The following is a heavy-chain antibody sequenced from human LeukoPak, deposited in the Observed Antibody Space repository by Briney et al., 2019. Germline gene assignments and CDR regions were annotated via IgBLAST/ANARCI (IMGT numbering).Heavy chain of an antibody. CDR3: AKSHYYDSSAYYP. CDR1: GFTFSSYA. J-gene: IGHJ5*02. D-gene: IGHD3-22*01. CDR2: ISYDGSNK. Sequence: PGRSLRLSCAASGFTFSSYAMHWVRQAPGKGLEWVAVISYDGSNKYYADSVKGRFTISRDNAKNSLYLQMNSLRAEDTALYYCAKSHYYDSSAYYPWGQGTLVTVSS. V-gene: IGHV3-30-3*02.